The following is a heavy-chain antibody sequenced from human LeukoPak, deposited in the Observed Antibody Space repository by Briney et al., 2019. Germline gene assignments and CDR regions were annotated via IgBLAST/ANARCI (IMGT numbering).Heavy chain of an antibody. CDR2: MHHSGST. Sequence: SETLSLTCTVSGGSITTRSYCWGWIRQPPGKGLEWIGSMHHSGSTYYNPSLKSRVTTSVDTSKNQFSLKLSSVTAADTAVYYCARDPGAYYDSSGYLNWFDPWGQGTLVTVSS. CDR1: GGSITTRSYC. D-gene: IGHD3-22*01. V-gene: IGHV4-39*07. CDR3: ARDPGAYYDSSGYLNWFDP. J-gene: IGHJ5*02.